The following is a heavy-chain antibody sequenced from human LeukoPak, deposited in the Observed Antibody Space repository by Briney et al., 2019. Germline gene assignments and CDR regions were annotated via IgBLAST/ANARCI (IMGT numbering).Heavy chain of an antibody. V-gene: IGHV1-2*02. J-gene: IGHJ5*02. CDR3: ARAAYDSNWFDP. Sequence: ASVKVSCKASGYIFTGYYMHWVRQAPGQGLERMGWINPNSGGTNYAQKFQGRVTMTRDTSISTAYMELSRLRSDDTAVYYCARAAYDSNWFDPWGQGTLVTVSS. CDR1: GYIFTGYY. D-gene: IGHD2-21*01. CDR2: INPNSGGT.